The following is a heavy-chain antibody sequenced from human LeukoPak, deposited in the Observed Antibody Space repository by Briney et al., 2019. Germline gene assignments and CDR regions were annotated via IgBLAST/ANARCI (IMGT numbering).Heavy chain of an antibody. CDR2: INYSGNS. Sequence: SETLSLTCGVYGDSFSGYHWTWIRQAPGEGLEWIGEINYSGNSNCIASLKSRVTMSVDTSKNQFSLQLRSVTAADTAVYYCARGRFVLVMNAQPLYNWFDPWGQGTLVTVSS. CDR1: GDSFSGYH. CDR3: ARGRFVLVMNAQPLYNWFDP. D-gene: IGHD4/OR15-4a*01. J-gene: IGHJ5*02. V-gene: IGHV4-34*01.